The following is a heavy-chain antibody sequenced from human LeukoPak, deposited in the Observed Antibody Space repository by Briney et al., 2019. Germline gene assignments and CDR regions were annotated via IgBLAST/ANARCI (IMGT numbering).Heavy chain of an antibody. J-gene: IGHJ4*02. V-gene: IGHV3-73*01. D-gene: IGHD3-10*01. Sequence: GGSLRLSCAASGFIFSGSAMHWVRQASGKGLEWVSRIRNKTNNYATGYAASVRGRFTISRDDSKNTAYPQMDSLKTEDTAVYYCTGNYYGSGSYADFDYWGQGTLVTVSS. CDR3: TGNYYGSGSYADFDY. CDR2: IRNKTNNYAT. CDR1: GFIFSGSA.